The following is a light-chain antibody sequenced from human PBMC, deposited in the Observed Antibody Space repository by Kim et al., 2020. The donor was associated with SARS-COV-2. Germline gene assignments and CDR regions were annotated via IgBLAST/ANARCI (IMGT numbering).Light chain of an antibody. CDR2: RDS. Sequence: SYELTQPLSVSVALGQTARITCGGNNIGSKNVHWYQQKPGQAPVLVIYRDSIRPSGIPERFSGSNSGNTATLTISRAQAGDEADYYCQVWDSSTAWVFGGGTQLTVL. CDR3: QVWDSSTAWV. J-gene: IGLJ3*02. V-gene: IGLV3-9*01. CDR1: NIGSKN.